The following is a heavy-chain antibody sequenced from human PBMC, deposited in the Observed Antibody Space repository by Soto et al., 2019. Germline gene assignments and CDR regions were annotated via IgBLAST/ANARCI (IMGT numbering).Heavy chain of an antibody. D-gene: IGHD4-17*01. Sequence: EVRLVESGGGLVQPDRPLRLSCEVSGFNFGNYAMHWVRQVPGKGLEWVSAISWNSGQLDYADSVRGRFTISRDNGKNSLYPEMNSLRPDDTALYFCAKDKSTGEYSYYRYMDVWGRGTTVIVSS. J-gene: IGHJ6*03. CDR2: ISWNSGQL. CDR3: AKDKSTGEYSYYRYMDV. V-gene: IGHV3-9*01. CDR1: GFNFGNYA.